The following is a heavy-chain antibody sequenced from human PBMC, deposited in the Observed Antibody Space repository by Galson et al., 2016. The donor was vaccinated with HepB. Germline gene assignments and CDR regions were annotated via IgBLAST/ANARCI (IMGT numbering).Heavy chain of an antibody. CDR2: IYSDDST. Sequence: SLRLSCAASGFTVSTNYMSWVRQAPGKGLEWVSVIYSDDSTYYADSVKGRFTISRDNSKNTVYFLLNSLRVEDTAVYYCARDSPLPAAFDYWGQGTLVTVTS. D-gene: IGHD2-2*01. CDR1: GFTVSTNY. CDR3: ARDSPLPAAFDY. J-gene: IGHJ4*02. V-gene: IGHV3-66*01.